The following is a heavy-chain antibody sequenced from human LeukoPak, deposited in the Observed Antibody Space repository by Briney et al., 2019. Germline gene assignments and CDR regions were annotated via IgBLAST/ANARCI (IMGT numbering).Heavy chain of an antibody. Sequence: ASVKVSCKASGGTFSSYAISWVRQAPGQGLGWMGGIIPIFGTANYAQKFQGRVTITADESTSTAYMELSSLRSEDTAVYYCARDDSSGYYSSGAFDIWGQGTMVTVSS. V-gene: IGHV1-69*13. CDR3: ARDDSSGYYSSGAFDI. CDR2: IIPIFGTA. J-gene: IGHJ3*02. CDR1: GGTFSSYA. D-gene: IGHD3-22*01.